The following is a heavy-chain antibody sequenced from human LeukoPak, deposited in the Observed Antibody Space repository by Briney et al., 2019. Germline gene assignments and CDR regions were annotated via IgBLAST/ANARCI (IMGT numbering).Heavy chain of an antibody. V-gene: IGHV4-59*08. CDR3: ARSYSSGSNWFDP. CDR2: IHYSGST. D-gene: IGHD6-25*01. CDR1: GGSLSNYY. Sequence: QTSETLSLTCTVSGGSLSNYYWTWIRQPPGKGLEMIAYIHYSGSTYSNPSIGSRVTISEDTSKNHFSLKLSSVTAADTAVYYCARSYSSGSNWFDPWGQGTLVTVSS. J-gene: IGHJ5*02.